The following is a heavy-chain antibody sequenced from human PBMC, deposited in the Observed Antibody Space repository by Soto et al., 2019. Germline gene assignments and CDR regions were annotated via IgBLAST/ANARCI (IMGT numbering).Heavy chain of an antibody. V-gene: IGHV1-69*01. Sequence: QVQLVQSGAEVKKPGSSVKVSCKASGGTFSSYAISWVRQAPGQGLEWMGGIIPIFGTANYAQKFQGRVTITADESTSTTYMELSSLRSEDTAVYYCARCSGGSCYSRYYYGMDVWGQGTTVTVSS. CDR1: GGTFSSYA. J-gene: IGHJ6*02. D-gene: IGHD2-15*01. CDR3: ARCSGGSCYSRYYYGMDV. CDR2: IIPIFGTA.